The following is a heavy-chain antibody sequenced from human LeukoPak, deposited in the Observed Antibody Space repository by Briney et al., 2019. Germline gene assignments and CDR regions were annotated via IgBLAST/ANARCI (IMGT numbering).Heavy chain of an antibody. Sequence: PGRSLRLSCAASGFTFSNYGMHWVRQAPGKGLEWVAVVSNDGRVQYYADSVKGRSTITRDNSKNTLSLQMNSLRAEDTAVYYCTKEGGPMAVTTDSYSFDHWGQGTLVTVSS. CDR2: VSNDGRVQ. CDR3: TKEGGPMAVTTDSYSFDH. V-gene: IGHV3-30*18. J-gene: IGHJ4*02. CDR1: GFTFSNYG. D-gene: IGHD4-17*01.